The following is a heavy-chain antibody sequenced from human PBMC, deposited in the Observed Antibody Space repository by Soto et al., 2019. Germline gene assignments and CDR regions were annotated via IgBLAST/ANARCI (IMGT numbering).Heavy chain of an antibody. D-gene: IGHD6-19*01. CDR1: GFTFSSYA. V-gene: IGHV3-23*01. CDR2: ISDSDGST. CDR3: ARDPSGSGPDFDY. Sequence: GGSLRLSCAASGFTFSSYAMNWVRQAPGKGLEWVSGISDSDGSTNYANSVKGRFTISRDNSKNTLYLKMNSLRAEDTAVYYCARDPSGSGPDFDYWGQGTLVTVSS. J-gene: IGHJ4*01.